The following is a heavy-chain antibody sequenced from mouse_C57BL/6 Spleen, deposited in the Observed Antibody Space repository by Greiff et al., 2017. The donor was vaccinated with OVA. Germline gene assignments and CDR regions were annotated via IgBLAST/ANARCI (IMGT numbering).Heavy chain of an antibody. CDR3: ARSPDYDYDRFAY. V-gene: IGHV1-42*01. J-gene: IGHJ3*01. D-gene: IGHD2-4*01. Sequence: EVQLVESGPELVKPGASVKISCKASGYSFTGYYMNWVKQSPEKSLEWIGEINPSTGGTTYNQKFKAKATLTVDKSSSTAYMQLKSLTSEDSAVYYCARSPDYDYDRFAYWGQGTLVTVSA. CDR2: INPSTGGT. CDR1: GYSFTGYY.